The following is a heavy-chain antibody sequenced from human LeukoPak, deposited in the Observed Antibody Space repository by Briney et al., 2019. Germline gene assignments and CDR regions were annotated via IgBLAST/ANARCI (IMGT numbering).Heavy chain of an antibody. V-gene: IGHV1-2*02. CDR3: ARAGYFDWLLNFDY. CDR2: INPNSGGT. Sequence: ASVKVSRKASGYTFTGYYMHWVRQAPGQGLEWMGWINPNSGGTNYAQKFQGRVTMTRDTSISTAYMELSRLRSDDTAVYYCARAGYFDWLLNFDYWGQGTLVTVSS. J-gene: IGHJ4*02. CDR1: GYTFTGYY. D-gene: IGHD3-9*01.